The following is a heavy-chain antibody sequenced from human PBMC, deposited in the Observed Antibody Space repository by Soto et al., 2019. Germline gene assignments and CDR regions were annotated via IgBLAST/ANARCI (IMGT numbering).Heavy chain of an antibody. J-gene: IGHJ5*02. Sequence: QVQLVQSGAEVKKPGASVQVSCKASGYTFNTYGITWVRQAPGQGFEWMGWISPYNDNTYYAQNFRGRVTMTTDTSTNTAYMELTSLKSDDTAVYYCARWFHYFGSGNDDWFDPRGQGTLVTVSS. D-gene: IGHD3-10*01. CDR3: ARWFHYFGSGNDDWFDP. CDR2: ISPYNDNT. V-gene: IGHV1-18*01. CDR1: GYTFNTYG.